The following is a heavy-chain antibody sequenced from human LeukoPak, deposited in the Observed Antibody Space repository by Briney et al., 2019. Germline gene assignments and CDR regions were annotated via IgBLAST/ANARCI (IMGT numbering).Heavy chain of an antibody. CDR1: GFTFDDYG. CDR3: ASPEIYLWGLDY. J-gene: IGHJ4*02. D-gene: IGHD2/OR15-2a*01. V-gene: IGHV3-20*04. Sequence: GGSLRLSCAASGFTFDDYGMSWVRQAPGKGLEWVSGINWNGGSTGYADSVKGRFTISRDNAKNSLYLQMNSLRADDTAVYYCASPEIYLWGLDYWGQGTLVTVSS. CDR2: INWNGGST.